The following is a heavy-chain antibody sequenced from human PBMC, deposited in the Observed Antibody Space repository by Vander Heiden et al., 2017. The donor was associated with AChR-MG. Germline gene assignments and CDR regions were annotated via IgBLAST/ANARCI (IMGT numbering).Heavy chain of an antibody. CDR3: ARDIPADY. CDR2: IYSGGST. J-gene: IGHJ4*02. CDR1: GLHVGSNY. V-gene: IGHV3-53*02. Sequence: EVQLVETGGGLIQPGGSLRLSCAASGLHVGSNYRGWGRQSPGKGLEWVSVIYSGGSTYYADSVKGRFTISRDNSKNTLYLQMNSLRAEDTAVYYCARDIPADYWGQGTLVTVSS.